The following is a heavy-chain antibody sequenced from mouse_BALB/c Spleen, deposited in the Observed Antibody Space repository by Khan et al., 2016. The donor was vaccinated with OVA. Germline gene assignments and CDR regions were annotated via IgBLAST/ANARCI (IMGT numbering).Heavy chain of an antibody. Sequence: EVQLQESGPGLVKPSQSLSLTCTVTGYSITSDYAWNWIRQFPGNKLEWMGSISYSGTTSYTPSLKSRVSITRDTSKNPFFLQLNSVTTEDTATYFCARGRAYWGQGTLVTVSA. CDR1: GYSITSDYA. CDR3: ARGRAY. J-gene: IGHJ3*01. V-gene: IGHV3-2*02. D-gene: IGHD3-3*01. CDR2: ISYSGTT.